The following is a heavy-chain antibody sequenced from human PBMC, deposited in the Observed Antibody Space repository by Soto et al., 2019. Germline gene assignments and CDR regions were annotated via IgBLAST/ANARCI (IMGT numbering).Heavy chain of an antibody. CDR3: ARGGGDYCSGYAFDI. CDR1: GFTVSSNY. J-gene: IGHJ3*02. CDR2: IYSGGST. Sequence: EVQLVETGGGLIQPGGSLRLSCAASGFTVSSNYMSWVRQAPGKGLEWVSVIYSGGSTYYADSVKGRFTISRDNSKNTLYLQMNSLRAEDTAVYYCARGGGDYCSGYAFDIWGQGTMVTVSS. D-gene: IGHD2-15*01. V-gene: IGHV3-53*02.